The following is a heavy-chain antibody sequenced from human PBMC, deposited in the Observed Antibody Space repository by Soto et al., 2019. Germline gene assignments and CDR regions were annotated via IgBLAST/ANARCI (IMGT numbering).Heavy chain of an antibody. D-gene: IGHD3-3*01. CDR1: GFTFSSSC. J-gene: IGHJ1*01. CDR3: ARDDSAIGVADIYDF. V-gene: IGHV3-74*01. CDR2: ISGDGSTT. Sequence: GGPLRLSCAASGFTFSSSCMHRVRQAPGKELVWVSRISGDGSTTNYAGSVKGRFTISRANANNTLYLQVNSLRAEDTAVYFCARDDSAIGVADIYDFWCQGT.